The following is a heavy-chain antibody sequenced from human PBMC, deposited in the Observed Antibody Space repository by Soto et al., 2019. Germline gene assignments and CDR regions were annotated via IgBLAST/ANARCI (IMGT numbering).Heavy chain of an antibody. Sequence: QVQLVESGGGVVQPGRSLRLSCAASGFNFNNYGMHWVRQAPGKGLEWVAVIWNDGNGYYYANSVKGRFTISRDNSKNTLYLQISGVIAEEPAVYYCARRQISPPTRGAASARGGMDVWGQGTTVTVSS. V-gene: IGHV3-33*01. CDR1: GFNFNNYG. CDR3: ARRQISPPTRGAASARGGMDV. D-gene: IGHD6-13*01. CDR2: IWNDGNGY. J-gene: IGHJ6*02.